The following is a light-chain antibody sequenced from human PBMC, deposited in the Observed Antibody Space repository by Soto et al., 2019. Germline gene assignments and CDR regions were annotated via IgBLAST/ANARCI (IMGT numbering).Light chain of an antibody. CDR1: QSISSW. V-gene: IGKV1-5*03. Sequence: DIQMTQSPSTLSASVGDRVTITCRANQSISSWLAWYQQKPGKAPKLLIYRASSLESGVPSRFSGSGSGTEFTLTISSLQPDDFATYYCQQYNSYLLTFGPGTTVDIK. CDR3: QQYNSYLLT. J-gene: IGKJ3*01. CDR2: RAS.